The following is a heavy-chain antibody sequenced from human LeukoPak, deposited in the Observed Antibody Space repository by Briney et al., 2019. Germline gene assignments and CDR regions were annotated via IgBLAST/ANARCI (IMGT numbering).Heavy chain of an antibody. CDR1: GSMYNYY. CDR2: INHSGST. J-gene: IGHJ4*02. CDR3: ARMRIQLWFKVGYFDY. V-gene: IGHV4-34*01. D-gene: IGHD5-18*01. Sequence: KPSETLSLTCTVSGSMYNYYWSWIRQPPGKGLEWIGEINHSGSTNYNPSLKSRVTISVDTSKNQFSLKLSSVTAADTAVYYCARMRIQLWFKVGYFDYWGQGTLVTVSS.